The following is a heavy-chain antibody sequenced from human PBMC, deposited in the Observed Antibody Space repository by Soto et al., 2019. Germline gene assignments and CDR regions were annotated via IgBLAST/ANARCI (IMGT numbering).Heavy chain of an antibody. CDR2: IIPIFGTA. CDR1: GGTFSSYA. J-gene: IGHJ6*02. V-gene: IGHV1-69*06. CDR3: ARDFRNMRAYCGGDCYSDLDV. D-gene: IGHD2-21*02. Sequence: SVKVSCKASGGTFSSYAISWVRQAPGQGLEWMGGIIPIFGTANYAQKFQGRVTITADKSTSTAYMELSSLRSEDTAVYYCARDFRNMRAYCGGDCYSDLDVWGQGTTVTVSS.